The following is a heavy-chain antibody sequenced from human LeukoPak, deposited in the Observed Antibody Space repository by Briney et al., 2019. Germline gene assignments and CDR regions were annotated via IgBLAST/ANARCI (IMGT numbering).Heavy chain of an antibody. CDR1: GCTFSSYG. D-gene: IGHD3-10*01. J-gene: IGHJ6*02. CDR2: ISYDGGNK. V-gene: IGHV3-30*18. CDR3: AKSRGYYGSGSYPNYYYYGMDV. Sequence: GGSLRLSCAASGCTFSSYGMHWGRQAPGKGLEWVAVISYDGGNKYYAYSVKGRFTISRDNSKNTLYLRMNSLRAEDTAVYYCAKSRGYYGSGSYPNYYYYGMDVWGQGTTVTVSS.